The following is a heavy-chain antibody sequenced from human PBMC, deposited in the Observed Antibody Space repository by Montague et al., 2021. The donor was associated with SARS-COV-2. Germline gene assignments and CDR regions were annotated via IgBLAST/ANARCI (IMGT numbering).Heavy chain of an antibody. D-gene: IGHD3-22*01. Sequence: SETLSLTCSVSGVSISSGSYYWSWVRQPPGKGLEWIGYVDHTGSTNYNPSLKSRVTLSIDTSKNQFSLNLTSVTAADTAVYYCVREKYYFDDSGSKWGQGTLV. V-gene: IGHV4-61*01. CDR2: VDHTGST. CDR1: GVSISSGSYY. CDR3: VREKYYFDDSGSK. J-gene: IGHJ4*02.